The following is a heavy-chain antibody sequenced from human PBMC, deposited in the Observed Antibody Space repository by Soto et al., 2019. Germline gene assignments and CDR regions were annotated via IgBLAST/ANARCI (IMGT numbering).Heavy chain of an antibody. V-gene: IGHV3-23*01. Sequence: GGFLRLSCAASGFAFSSNALSWVRQAPGKGLEWVSAISANGQDIYYADSVRGRFSISRDNSKNTIFLHMDSLRAEDTAVYYCATDRNYPRDQVHYGGQGSLVAVSS. CDR1: GFAFSSNA. D-gene: IGHD1-7*01. CDR3: ATDRNYPRDQVHY. CDR2: ISANGQDI. J-gene: IGHJ4*02.